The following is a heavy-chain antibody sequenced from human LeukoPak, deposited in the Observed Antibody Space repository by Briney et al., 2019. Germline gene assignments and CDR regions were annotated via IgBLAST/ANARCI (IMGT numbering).Heavy chain of an antibody. CDR3: ARVVVAATHTFFDY. Sequence: SETLSLTCTVSGGSISSYYWSWIRQPAGKGLEWIGRIYTSGSTNYNPSLKSRLTMSVDTSKNQFSLKLRSVTAADTAVYYCARVVVAATHTFFDYWGQGTLVTVSS. CDR2: IYTSGST. V-gene: IGHV4-4*07. CDR1: GGSISSYY. D-gene: IGHD2-15*01. J-gene: IGHJ4*02.